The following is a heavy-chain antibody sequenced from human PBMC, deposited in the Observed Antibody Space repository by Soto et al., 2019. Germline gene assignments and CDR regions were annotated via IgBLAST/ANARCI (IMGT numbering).Heavy chain of an antibody. CDR3: ARFDSSGSFFDY. CDR1: RFTFSTYG. V-gene: IGHV3-33*01. D-gene: IGHD6-19*01. Sequence: QVQLVESGGGVVQPGRSLRLSCAASRFTFSTYGMHWVRQAPGKGLEWVAVIWYDGTNKYYADSVQGRFTISRDNSKNTLYLQMNSLRAEDTAVYYCARFDSSGSFFDYWGQGTLVTVSS. CDR2: IWYDGTNK. J-gene: IGHJ4*02.